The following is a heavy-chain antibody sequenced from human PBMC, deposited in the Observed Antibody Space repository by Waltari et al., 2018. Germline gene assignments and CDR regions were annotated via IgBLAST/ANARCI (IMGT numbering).Heavy chain of an antibody. CDR2: SKRKTDGGKT. V-gene: IGHV3-15*01. J-gene: IGHJ4*02. D-gene: IGHD1-26*01. CDR3: TMHSGSYYFDY. Sequence: EVQLVESGGGLVKPGGSLRLSCAASGFTFSNAWMSWVRQAPGKGLEWGVRSKRKTDGGKTDYAAPVKGRFTISRDDSKNTLYLQMNSLKTEDTAVYYCTMHSGSYYFDYWGQGTLVTVSS. CDR1: GFTFSNAW.